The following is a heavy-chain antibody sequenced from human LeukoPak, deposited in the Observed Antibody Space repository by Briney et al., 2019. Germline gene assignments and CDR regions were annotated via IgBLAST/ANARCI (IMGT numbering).Heavy chain of an antibody. D-gene: IGHD2-2*01. V-gene: IGHV4-34*01. CDR1: GGSFSGYY. CDR2: INHSGST. CDR3: ARLYCSSTSCYGDYYYGMDV. J-gene: IGHJ6*02. Sequence: SETLSLTCAVYGGSFSGYYWSWIRQPPGKGLEWIGEINHSGSTNYNPSLKSRVTISVDTSKNQYSLKLSSVTAADTAVYYCARLYCSSTSCYGDYYYGMDVWAKGPRSPSP.